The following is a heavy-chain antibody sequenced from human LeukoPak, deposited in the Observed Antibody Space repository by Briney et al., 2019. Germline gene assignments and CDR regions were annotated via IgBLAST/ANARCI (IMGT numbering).Heavy chain of an antibody. D-gene: IGHD3-22*01. V-gene: IGHV3-15*01. CDR3: ARETYYYDSSGYYAYYFDY. CDR1: GFTFSNAW. Sequence: GGSLRLSCAASGFTFSNAWMSWVRQAPGKGLEWVGRIKSKTDGGTTDYAAPVKGRFTISRDNAKNSLYLQMNSLRAEDTAVYYCARETYYYDSSGYYAYYFDYWGQGTLVTVSS. CDR2: IKSKTDGGTT. J-gene: IGHJ4*02.